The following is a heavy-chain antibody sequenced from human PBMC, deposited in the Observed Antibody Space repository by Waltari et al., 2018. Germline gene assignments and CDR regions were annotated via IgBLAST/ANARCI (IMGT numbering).Heavy chain of an antibody. CDR2: IRYDGSNK. Sequence: QVQLMESGGGVVQPGGSLRLSCAASGFTFSSYGMHWVRQAPGKGLEWVAFIRYDGSNKYYADSVKGRFTISRDNSKNTLYLQMNSLRAEDTAVYYCAKDPGIRRSYYFDYWGQGTLVTVSS. V-gene: IGHV3-30*02. J-gene: IGHJ4*02. D-gene: IGHD6-6*01. CDR3: AKDPGIRRSYYFDY. CDR1: GFTFSSYG.